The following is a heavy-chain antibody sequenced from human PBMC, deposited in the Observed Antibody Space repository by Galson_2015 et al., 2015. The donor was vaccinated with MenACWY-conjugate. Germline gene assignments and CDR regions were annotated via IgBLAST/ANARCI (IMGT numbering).Heavy chain of an antibody. V-gene: IGHV3-30*02. Sequence: SLRLSCAASGFTFSSSAMQWLRQAPGKGLEWVAFIRYDGSDKYYADSVKGRFTISRDISKNTLYLQMNSLRGEDTAVYYCAKARGTGTPFEGCTEYWGQGTLVTVSS. CDR2: IRYDGSDK. CDR1: GFTFSSSA. J-gene: IGHJ4*02. D-gene: IGHD1-7*01. CDR3: AKARGTGTPFEGCTEY.